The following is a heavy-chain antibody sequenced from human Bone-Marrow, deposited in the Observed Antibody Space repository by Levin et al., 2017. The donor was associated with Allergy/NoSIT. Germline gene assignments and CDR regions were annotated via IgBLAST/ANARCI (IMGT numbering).Heavy chain of an antibody. D-gene: IGHD3-10*01. CDR2: IWYDGSNK. CDR3: ARRGRFGESNLRYWYYYYGMDG. CDR1: GFTFSSYG. Sequence: SCAASGFTFSSYGMHWVRQAPGKGLEWVAVIWYDGSNKYYADSVKGRFTISRDNSKNTLYLQMNSLRAEDTAVYYCARRGRFGESNLRYWYYYYGMDGWGQGTTVTVSS. V-gene: IGHV3-33*01. J-gene: IGHJ6*02.